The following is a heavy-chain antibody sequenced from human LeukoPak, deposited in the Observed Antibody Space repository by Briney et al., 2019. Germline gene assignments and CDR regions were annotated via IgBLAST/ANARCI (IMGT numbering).Heavy chain of an antibody. CDR1: GFTFSDYA. CDR3: ASPLALGIFSWLVS. D-gene: IGHD3-3*01. CDR2: ISGPTGT. V-gene: IGHV3-23*01. Sequence: GGSLRLSCAASGFTFSDYAMSWIRQAPGKGLEWVSHISGPTGTYYADSVRGRFTISRDISKNTLFLQMNSLRVEDTAVYYCASPLALGIFSWLVSWGQGTLVTVSS. J-gene: IGHJ4*02.